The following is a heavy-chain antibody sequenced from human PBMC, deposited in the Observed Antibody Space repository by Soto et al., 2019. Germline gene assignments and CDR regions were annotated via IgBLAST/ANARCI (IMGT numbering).Heavy chain of an antibody. Sequence: PGGSLRLSCAASVFTFSSYSMNWVRQAPGKWLEWFSVVCVDGRTKXXADSVMGRXTIYRYNSQYTXYLQMXSLRAEDTAXYYCAKKYGDWGYLDSWAQGALVTVPS. V-gene: IGHV3-23*01. D-gene: IGHD2-21*02. J-gene: IGHJ4*02. CDR3: AKKYGDWGYLDS. CDR2: VCVDGRTK. CDR1: VFTFSSYS.